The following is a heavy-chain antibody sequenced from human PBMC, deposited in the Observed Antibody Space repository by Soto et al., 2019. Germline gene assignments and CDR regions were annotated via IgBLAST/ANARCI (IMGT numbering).Heavy chain of an antibody. CDR2: IYYIGIT. V-gene: IGHV4-30-4*01. D-gene: IGHD3-22*01. CDR3: ARVFYYDISGDYYFDY. J-gene: IGHJ4*02. Sequence: SETLSLTFTVSGGSISSGDYYWSWILQPPWKGLEWIGYIYYIGITYYNPSLKSRVTISVDTSKNQFSLKLSSVTAADSAVYYCARVFYYDISGDYYFDYWGQGSLVTV. CDR1: GGSISSGDYY.